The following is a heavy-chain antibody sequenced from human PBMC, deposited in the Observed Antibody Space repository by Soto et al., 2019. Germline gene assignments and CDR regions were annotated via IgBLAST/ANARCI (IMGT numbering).Heavy chain of an antibody. J-gene: IGHJ6*04. V-gene: IGHV3-11*01. CDR2: IVGSTK. CDR3: ASGRGYCSGSSSYFGYYYGMDV. Sequence: QVQLVESGGGLVKPGGSLRLSCAASGFILIDSYMHWIRQAPGKGLEWVSYIVGSTKYYADAVKGRFTISRDNAKNSLYPQMIRLSAEDTAVSDGASGRGYCSGSSSYFGYYYGMDVWGKGTTVTVSS. CDR1: GFILIDSY. D-gene: IGHD2-15*01.